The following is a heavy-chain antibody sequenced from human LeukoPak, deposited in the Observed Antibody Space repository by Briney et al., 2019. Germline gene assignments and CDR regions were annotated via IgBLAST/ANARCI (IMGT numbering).Heavy chain of an antibody. J-gene: IGHJ5*02. V-gene: IGHV3-30-3*01. Sequence: GGSPRLSCAASGFTFSSYAMHWVRQAPGKGLEWVAVISYDGSNKYYADSVKGRFTISRDNSKNTLYLQMNSLRAEDTAVYYCARAGLWFGELSQRTQVNNWFDPWGQGTLVTVSS. CDR2: ISYDGSNK. CDR3: ARAGLWFGELSQRTQVNNWFDP. CDR1: GFTFSSYA. D-gene: IGHD3-10*01.